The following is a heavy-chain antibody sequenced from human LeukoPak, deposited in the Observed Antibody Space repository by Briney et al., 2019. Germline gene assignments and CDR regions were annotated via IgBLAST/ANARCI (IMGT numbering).Heavy chain of an antibody. J-gene: IGHJ4*02. V-gene: IGHV3-23*01. CDR2: ISSSGGST. Sequence: PGGSLRLSCAASGFVFRSYAMSWVRQAPGKGLEWVSGISSSGGSTYHADSVRGRFTISRDNSKNTQYLQMNSLRVEDTAVYYCAKVSSGYYDHLDFWGQGILVTVSS. D-gene: IGHD3-22*01. CDR1: GFVFRSYA. CDR3: AKVSSGYYDHLDF.